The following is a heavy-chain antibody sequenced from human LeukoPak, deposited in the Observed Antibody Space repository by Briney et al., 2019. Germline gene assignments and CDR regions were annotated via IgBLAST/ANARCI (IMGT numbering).Heavy chain of an antibody. CDR3: ARASVTTYLPHFDY. D-gene: IGHD4-17*01. CDR2: IYYSGST. CDR1: GGSVSSGSYY. Sequence: PSETLSLTCSVSGGSVSSGSYYWSWIRQPPGKGLEWIGYIYYSGSTNYNPSLKSRVTISVDTSKNQFSLKLSSVTAADTAVYYCARASVTTYLPHFDYWGQGTLVTVSS. V-gene: IGHV4-61*01. J-gene: IGHJ4*02.